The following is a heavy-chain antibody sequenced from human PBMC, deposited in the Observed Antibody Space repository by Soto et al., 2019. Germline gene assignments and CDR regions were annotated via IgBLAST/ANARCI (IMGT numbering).Heavy chain of an antibody. Sequence: GGSLRLSCAASGFTFSSYAMSWVRQAPGKGLEWVSAISGSGGSTYYADSVKGRFTISRDNSKNTLYLQMNSLRAEDTAVYYCAKPVDYGGNSYYFDYWGQGTLVTVSS. CDR3: AKPVDYGGNSYYFDY. CDR1: GFTFSSYA. J-gene: IGHJ4*02. V-gene: IGHV3-23*01. D-gene: IGHD4-17*01. CDR2: ISGSGGST.